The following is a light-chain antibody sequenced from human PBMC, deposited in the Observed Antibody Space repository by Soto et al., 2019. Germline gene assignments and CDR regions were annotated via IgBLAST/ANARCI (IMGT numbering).Light chain of an antibody. Sequence: TQSPVTLSLSPGERATLSCRASQTVGDNVAWYRQKPGQPPSLLIYGASTRAPGVPARFSGSGSGTDFTLTIGRLEPEDFAVYYCQQYGSSGTFGQGTKVDIK. J-gene: IGKJ1*01. CDR2: GAS. V-gene: IGKV3-20*01. CDR3: QQYGSSGT. CDR1: QTVGDN.